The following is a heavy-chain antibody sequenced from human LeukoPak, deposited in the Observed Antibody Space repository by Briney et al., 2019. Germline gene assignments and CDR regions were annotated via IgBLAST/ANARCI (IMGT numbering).Heavy chain of an antibody. CDR2: IYTSGST. V-gene: IGHV4-4*07. D-gene: IGHD6-6*01. Sequence: SETLSLTCAVSGGSLSRNSWSWIRQPAGKGLEWIGRIYTSGSTSYNPSLKSRVTMSVDTSKNQISLKVNSVTAADTAVYYCARESYSSSYLFDFWGQGTLVTVSS. J-gene: IGHJ4*02. CDR1: GGSLSRNS. CDR3: ARESYSSSYLFDF.